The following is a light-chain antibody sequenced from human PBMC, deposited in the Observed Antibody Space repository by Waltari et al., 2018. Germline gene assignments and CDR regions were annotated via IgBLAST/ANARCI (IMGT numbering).Light chain of an antibody. J-gene: IGKJ2*01. CDR2: GAF. Sequence: DFQMTQSPSSLSASVGDRVTITCRASQSISSHLNWYQHKAGEAPKLLIYGAFDLESGVPRRFSGSASGTEFTLTITGLQPEDFATYYCQQSHTTPYSCGQGTKLEMK. V-gene: IGKV1-39*01. CDR3: QQSHTTPYS. CDR1: QSISSH.